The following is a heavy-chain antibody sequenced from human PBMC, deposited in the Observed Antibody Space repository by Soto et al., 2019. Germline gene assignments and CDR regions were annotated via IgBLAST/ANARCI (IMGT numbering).Heavy chain of an antibody. CDR3: AKDLRYSSSWYVGDY. CDR1: GFTFSSYA. J-gene: IGHJ4*02. Sequence: EVQLLESGGGLVQPGGSLRLSCAASGFTFSSYAMSWVRQAPGNGLEWVSAISGSGGSTYYADSVKGRFTISRDNSKNTLYLQMNSQRAEDTAVYYCAKDLRYSSSWYVGDYWGQGTLVTVSS. CDR2: ISGSGGST. D-gene: IGHD6-13*01. V-gene: IGHV3-23*01.